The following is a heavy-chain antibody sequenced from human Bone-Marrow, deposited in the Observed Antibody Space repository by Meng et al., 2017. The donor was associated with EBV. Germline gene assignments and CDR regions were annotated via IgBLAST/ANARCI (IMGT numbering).Heavy chain of an antibody. CDR2: FLPTLGAP. D-gene: IGHD3-10*01. Sequence: VQLVASAAGGKNPRSSVNFSCKTSGGPFRNYAISWVRQAPGQGLEWLGGFLPTLGAPNYAQKFHGRVTITADESTSTHYMDLSSLRSEDTAVYYCASESGRGYTPDYWGQGTLVTVSS. V-gene: IGHV1-69*01. J-gene: IGHJ4*02. CDR3: ASESGRGYTPDY. CDR1: GGPFRNYA.